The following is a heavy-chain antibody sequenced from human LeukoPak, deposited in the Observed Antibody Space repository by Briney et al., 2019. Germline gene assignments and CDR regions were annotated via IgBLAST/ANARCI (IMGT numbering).Heavy chain of an antibody. D-gene: IGHD3-10*01. CDR2: IHKDGSAK. CDR1: GFTFSGYW. J-gene: IGHJ4*02. CDR3: ARDRGFGADDS. Sequence: PGGSLRLSCGASGFTFSGYWMSWVRQAPGKGLEWVANIHKDGSAKRYVDSVKGRFTISRDNAKSPLYPQMNSLRVEDTAVYYCARDRGFGADDSWGQGSLVTVSS. V-gene: IGHV3-7*01.